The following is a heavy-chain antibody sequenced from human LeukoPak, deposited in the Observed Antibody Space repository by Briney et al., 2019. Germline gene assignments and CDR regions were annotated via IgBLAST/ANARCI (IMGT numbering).Heavy chain of an antibody. CDR3: ARQNYYSGSGSFDY. Sequence: SQTLSLTCTVSGGSISSGYYYWSWIRQPPGKGLEWIGNIYYSGSTYYNPSLKSRVTISVDTSKNQFSLKLTSVTAADTAVYYCARQNYYSGSGSFDYWGQGTLVTVSS. CDR1: GGSISSGYYY. CDR2: IYYSGST. D-gene: IGHD3-22*01. V-gene: IGHV4-39*01. J-gene: IGHJ4*02.